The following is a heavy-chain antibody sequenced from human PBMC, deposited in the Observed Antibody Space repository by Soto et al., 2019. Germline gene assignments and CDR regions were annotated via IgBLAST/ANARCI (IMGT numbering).Heavy chain of an antibody. CDR2: ISYDGRNK. Sequence: QVQLVESGGGVVQPGGSLRLSCAASGFTFSSYAMHWVRLAPGTGLEWVAGISYDGRNKFSADSVKGRFTISRDNSQNTLYLQMNSLRPEDTAVYYCAKETIRVAVPPALDYWGQGTLVTVS. V-gene: IGHV3-30*18. D-gene: IGHD5-12*01. CDR3: AKETIRVAVPPALDY. J-gene: IGHJ4*02. CDR1: GFTFSSYA.